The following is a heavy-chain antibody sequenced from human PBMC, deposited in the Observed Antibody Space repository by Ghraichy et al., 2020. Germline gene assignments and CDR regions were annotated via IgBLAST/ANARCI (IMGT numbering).Heavy chain of an antibody. CDR3: ARGRDMAFDI. CDR1: GGPGSGFC. D-gene: IGHD5-24*01. CDR2: LYPSGGT. J-gene: IGHJ3*02. Sequence: SETLSLTCTVPGGPGSGFCWTWIRQPAGKALEWIGNLYPSGGTTYNPFLKSRVTVSLDTSEKQFSLRVTSVTAADTAVYYCARGRDMAFDIWGPGTMVTVSS. V-gene: IGHV4-4*07.